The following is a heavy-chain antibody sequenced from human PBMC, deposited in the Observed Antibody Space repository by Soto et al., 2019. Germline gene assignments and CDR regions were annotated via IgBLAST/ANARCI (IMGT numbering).Heavy chain of an antibody. CDR2: ISPYSGNT. Sequence: QVQLVQTGPEVKKPGASVKVSCKTSGYSFTSYGIHWVRQAPGQGLEWMGWISPYSGNTDYAQNFQGRVTMTTDTSTSTAYLEVSSLRSDDTAVYYCARIMRGGRKATAFDYWSQGTLVTVSS. J-gene: IGHJ4*02. CDR1: GYSFTSYG. D-gene: IGHD2-15*01. V-gene: IGHV1-18*01. CDR3: ARIMRGGRKATAFDY.